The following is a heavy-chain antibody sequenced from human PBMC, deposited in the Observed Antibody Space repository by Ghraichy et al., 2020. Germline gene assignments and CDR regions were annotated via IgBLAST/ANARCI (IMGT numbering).Heavy chain of an antibody. Sequence: GGSLRLSCAASGFTFSDYYMSWFRQAPGKGLECLSYISGSGSAIYYADSVKGRFTLSRDNAKNSLYLQMNSLRVEDTAVYYCARAMGSYSFDYWGQGTLVTVSS. V-gene: IGHV3-11*01. CDR2: ISGSGSAI. D-gene: IGHD1-26*01. J-gene: IGHJ4*02. CDR1: GFTFSDYY. CDR3: ARAMGSYSFDY.